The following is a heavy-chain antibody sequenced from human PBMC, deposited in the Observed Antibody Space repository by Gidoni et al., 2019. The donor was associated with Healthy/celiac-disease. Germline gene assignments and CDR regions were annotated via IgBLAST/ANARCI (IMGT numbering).Heavy chain of an antibody. CDR3: ARVWYYYDSSGYYPDY. V-gene: IGHV3-66*01. CDR1: GFTVSSHY. D-gene: IGHD3-22*01. J-gene: IGHJ4*02. CDR2: IYSGGST. Sequence: EVQLVESGGGLVQPGGSLRLSCAASGFTVSSHYMSWVRQAPGKGLEWVSVIYSGGSTYYADSVKGRFTISRDNSKNTLYLQMNSLRAEDTAVYYCARVWYYYDSSGYYPDYWGQGTLVTVSS.